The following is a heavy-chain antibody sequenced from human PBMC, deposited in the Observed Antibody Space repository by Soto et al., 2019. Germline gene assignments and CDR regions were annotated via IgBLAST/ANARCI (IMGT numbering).Heavy chain of an antibody. CDR3: ARSGYFESGGYPYYYYGMDC. CDR1: GFSFSSSA. V-gene: IGHV3-30-3*01. J-gene: IGHJ6*02. Sequence: GSLSLSGASSGFSFSSSAMDWVRQAPGKGLEGVAVISYDGSNKYYADSVKGRFTISRDNSKNTLYLQMNSLRAEETAVYYCARSGYFESGGYPYYYYGMDCWGQGTTVTVSS. CDR2: ISYDGSNK. D-gene: IGHD3-22*01.